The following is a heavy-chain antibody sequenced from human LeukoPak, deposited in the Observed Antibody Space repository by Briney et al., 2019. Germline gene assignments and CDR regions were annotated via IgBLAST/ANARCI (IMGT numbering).Heavy chain of an antibody. J-gene: IGHJ3*02. D-gene: IGHD1-26*01. CDR2: INPNTGGT. CDR1: RSTFSGYY. CDR3: AAVYSGTKHDAFDI. Sequence: ASVKVSCKASRSTFSGYYMHWVRQAPGQGLEWMGWINPNTGGTNYAQNFQGRVTMTTDTSISTVYMQLSSLRSDDTAVFYCAAVYSGTKHDAFDIWGQGTMVTVSS. V-gene: IGHV1-2*02.